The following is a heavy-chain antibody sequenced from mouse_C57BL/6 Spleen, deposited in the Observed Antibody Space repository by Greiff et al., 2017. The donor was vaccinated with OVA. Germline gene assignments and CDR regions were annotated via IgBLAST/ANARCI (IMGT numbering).Heavy chain of an antibody. CDR1: GYTFTDYY. J-gene: IGHJ3*01. D-gene: IGHD1-1*01. CDR3: ASSSWGFAY. Sequence: EVQLQQSGPELVKPGASVKISCKASGYTFTDYYMNWVKQSHGKSLEWIGDINPNNGGTSYNQKFKGKATLTVDKSSSTAYMERRSLTSEDSAVYYCASSSWGFAYWGQGTLVTVSA. CDR2: INPNNGGT. V-gene: IGHV1-26*01.